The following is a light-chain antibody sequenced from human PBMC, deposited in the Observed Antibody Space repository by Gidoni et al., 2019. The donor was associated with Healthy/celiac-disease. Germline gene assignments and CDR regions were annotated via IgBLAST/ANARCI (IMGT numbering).Light chain of an antibody. CDR1: QSVSSY. J-gene: IGKJ4*01. V-gene: IGKV3-11*01. CDR2: DAS. CDR3: QQRSNWPPVLT. Sequence: ELVLTQSQPTLSLSPGERATLSCRASQSVSSYLAWYQQKPGQAPRLLIYDASNRATGIPARFSGSGSGTDFTLTISSLEPEDFAVYYCQQRSNWPPVLTFGGGTKVEIK.